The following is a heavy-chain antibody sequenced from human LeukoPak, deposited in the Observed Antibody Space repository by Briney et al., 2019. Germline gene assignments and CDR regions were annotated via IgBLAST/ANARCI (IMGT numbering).Heavy chain of an antibody. J-gene: IGHJ6*02. V-gene: IGHV3-21*01. Sequence: GGSLRLSCAASGFTFSSCSMTWVRQAPGKGLEWVSSISSSSYIYYADSVKGRFTISRDNAKNSLYLQMNSLRAEDTAVYYCARDRTRYGMDVWGQGTTVTVSS. CDR1: GFTFSSCS. D-gene: IGHD1-14*01. CDR3: ARDRTRYGMDV. CDR2: ISSSSYI.